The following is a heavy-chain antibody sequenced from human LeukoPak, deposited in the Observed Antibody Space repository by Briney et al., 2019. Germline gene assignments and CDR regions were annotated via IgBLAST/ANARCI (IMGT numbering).Heavy chain of an antibody. Sequence: GGSLRLSCAASGFTFSSYSMNWVRQAPGKGLEWVSSISSSSSYIYYADSVKGRFTISRDNAKNSLYLQMNSLRAEDTAVYYCARDFGVVTDDAFDIWGQGTMVTVSS. V-gene: IGHV3-21*01. J-gene: IGHJ3*02. CDR1: GFTFSSYS. D-gene: IGHD3-3*01. CDR3: ARDFGVVTDDAFDI. CDR2: ISSSSSYI.